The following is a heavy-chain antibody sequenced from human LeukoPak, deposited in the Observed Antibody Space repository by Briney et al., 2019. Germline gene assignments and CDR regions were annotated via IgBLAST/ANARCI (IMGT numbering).Heavy chain of an antibody. CDR3: ARDRDSSGYYRSRNAFDI. CDR2: ISGSGGST. V-gene: IGHV3-23*01. CDR1: GFTFSSYA. D-gene: IGHD3-22*01. Sequence: PGGSLRLSCAASGFTFSSYAMSWVRQAPGKGLEWVSAISGSGGSTYYADSVKGRFTISRDNSKNTLYLQMNSLRAEDTAVYYCARDRDSSGYYRSRNAFDIWGQGTMVTVSS. J-gene: IGHJ3*02.